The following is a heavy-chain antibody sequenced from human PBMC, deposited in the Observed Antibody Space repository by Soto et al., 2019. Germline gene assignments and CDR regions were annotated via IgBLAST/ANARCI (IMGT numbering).Heavy chain of an antibody. CDR2: INAGNGNT. Sequence: QVQLVQSGAEEKKPGASVKVSCKASGDTFTNYAMHWVRQAPGQRLEWMGWINAGNGNTKYSKKFQGRVTITRDTSASTAYMELSSLRSEDTAVYYCARVSGYYLPDYWGQGTLVTVSS. CDR3: ARVSGYYLPDY. CDR1: GDTFTNYA. V-gene: IGHV1-3*05. D-gene: IGHD5-12*01. J-gene: IGHJ4*02.